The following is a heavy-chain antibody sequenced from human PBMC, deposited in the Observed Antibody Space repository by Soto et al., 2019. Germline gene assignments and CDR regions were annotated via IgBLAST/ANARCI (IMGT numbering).Heavy chain of an antibody. CDR1: GGSISSGDYY. CDR3: AREVEFHPYYYYYGMDV. D-gene: IGHD3-10*01. J-gene: IGHJ6*02. Sequence: SETLSLTCTVSGGSISSGDYYWSWIRQPPGKGLEWIGYIYYSGSTYYNPSLKSRVTISVDTSKNQFSLKLSSVTAADTAVYYCAREVEFHPYYYYYGMDVWGQGTTVPVSS. CDR2: IYYSGST. V-gene: IGHV4-30-4*01.